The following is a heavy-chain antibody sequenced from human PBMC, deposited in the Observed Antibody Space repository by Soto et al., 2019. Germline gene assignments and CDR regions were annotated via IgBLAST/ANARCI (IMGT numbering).Heavy chain of an antibody. CDR3: ASSATYYDFWSGYSSYYYYYMDV. D-gene: IGHD3-3*01. J-gene: IGHJ6*03. CDR1: GGSISSYY. CDR2: IYYSGST. Sequence: SETLSLTCTVSGGSISSYYWSWIRQPPGKGLEWIGYIYYSGSTNYNPSLKSRVTISVDTSKNQFSLKLSSVTAADTAVYYCASSATYYDFWSGYSSYYYYYMDVWGKGTTVTVSS. V-gene: IGHV4-59*01.